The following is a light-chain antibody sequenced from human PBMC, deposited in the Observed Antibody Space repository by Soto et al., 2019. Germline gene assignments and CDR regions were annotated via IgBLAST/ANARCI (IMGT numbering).Light chain of an antibody. Sequence: DIQLTQSPSSVSASVGYRFTITCRASQGISSWLAWYQQRPGKAPKLFISPASTLHSGVPSRFRGSGSGTDFTLTITSLQPEDFEPYFCQQTNSLPVTFGQGTRLENK. V-gene: IGKV1-12*01. J-gene: IGKJ5*01. CDR2: PAS. CDR3: QQTNSLPVT. CDR1: QGISSW.